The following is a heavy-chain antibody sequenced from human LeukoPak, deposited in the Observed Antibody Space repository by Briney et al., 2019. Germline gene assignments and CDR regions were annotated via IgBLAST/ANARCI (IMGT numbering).Heavy chain of an antibody. D-gene: IGHD2-15*01. J-gene: IGHJ4*02. V-gene: IGHV1-69*06. CDR1: GGTFSSYA. CDR2: IIPIFGTA. Sequence: GASVKVSCKASGGTFSSYAISWVRQAPGQGLEWMGGIIPIFGTANYAQMFQGRVTITADKSTSTAYMELSSLRSEDTAVYYCAREECSGGSCYYDYWGQGTLVTVSS. CDR3: AREECSGGSCYYDY.